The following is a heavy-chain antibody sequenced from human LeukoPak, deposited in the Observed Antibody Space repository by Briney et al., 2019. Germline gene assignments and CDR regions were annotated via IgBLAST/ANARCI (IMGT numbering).Heavy chain of an antibody. J-gene: IGHJ3*02. D-gene: IGHD2-15*01. V-gene: IGHV4-30-2*01. Sequence: PSQTLSLTCAVSGGSISSGGYSWSWLRQPPGTGLEWLGYIYHSGSTYYNPSLKSRVTISVDRSKNQFSLKLSSVTAADTAVYYCARGIGYCSGGSCYDAFDIRGQGTMVTVSS. CDR1: GGSISSGGYS. CDR3: ARGIGYCSGGSCYDAFDI. CDR2: IYHSGST.